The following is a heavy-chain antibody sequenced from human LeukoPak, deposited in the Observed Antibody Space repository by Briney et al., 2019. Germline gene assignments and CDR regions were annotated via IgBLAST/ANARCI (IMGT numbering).Heavy chain of an antibody. D-gene: IGHD1-26*01. CDR1: GYTFTSYY. Sequence: ASVKVSCKASGYTFTSYYMHWVRQAPAQGLEWMGIINPSGGSTSYAQKFQGSVTMTRDTSTSTVYMKLSSLRSEDPAVYYCARDGKSRGWWFDPWGQGTLVTVSS. V-gene: IGHV1-46*01. CDR2: INPSGGST. J-gene: IGHJ5*02. CDR3: ARDGKSRGWWFDP.